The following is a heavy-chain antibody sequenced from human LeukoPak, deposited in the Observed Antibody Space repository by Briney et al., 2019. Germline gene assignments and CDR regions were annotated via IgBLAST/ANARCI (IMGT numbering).Heavy chain of an antibody. D-gene: IGHD2-21*01. Sequence: PSETLSLTCTVSGGSISSYYWSWIRQPPGKGLEWIGYIYYSGSTYYNPSLKSRVTISVDTSKNQFSLKLSSVTAADTAVYYCARALRLNDLNWFDPWGQGTLVTVSS. V-gene: IGHV4-30-4*01. J-gene: IGHJ5*02. CDR1: GGSISSYY. CDR3: ARALRLNDLNWFDP. CDR2: IYYSGST.